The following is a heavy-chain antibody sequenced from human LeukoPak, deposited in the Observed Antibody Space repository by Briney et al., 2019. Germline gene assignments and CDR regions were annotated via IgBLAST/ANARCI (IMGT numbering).Heavy chain of an antibody. J-gene: IGHJ3*02. Sequence: GGSLRLSCAASGFTFDSYAMSWVRQAPGKGLEWVSYIRGRGGGTYYADSVKGRFTISRDNSKNTLYLQMNSLRAEDTAVYYCAKEQGRFWSGYYTYEAFDIWGQGTMVTVSS. V-gene: IGHV3-23*01. CDR1: GFTFDSYA. CDR2: IRGRGGGT. CDR3: AKEQGRFWSGYYTYEAFDI. D-gene: IGHD3-3*01.